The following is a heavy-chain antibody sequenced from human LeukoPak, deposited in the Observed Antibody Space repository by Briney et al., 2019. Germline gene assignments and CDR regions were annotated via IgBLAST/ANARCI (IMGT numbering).Heavy chain of an antibody. V-gene: IGHV4-38-2*02. J-gene: IGHJ4*02. Sequence: SETLSLTCTVSGYSISSGYYWGWIRQPPGKGLEWIGSIYHSGSTYYNPSLKSRVTISVGTSKNQFSLKLSSVTAADTAVYYCARQPGGYSGYDKSFFDYWGQGTLVTVSS. CDR2: IYHSGST. CDR3: ARQPGGYSGYDKSFFDY. CDR1: GYSISSGYY. D-gene: IGHD5-12*01.